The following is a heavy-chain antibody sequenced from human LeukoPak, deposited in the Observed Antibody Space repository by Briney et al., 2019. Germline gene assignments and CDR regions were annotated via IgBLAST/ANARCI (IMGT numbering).Heavy chain of an antibody. J-gene: IGHJ4*02. Sequence: GGSLRLSCAASGFTFRNYGMSWVRQAPGKGLEWVSGTIGSGDSKFYADPVKGRFTISRDNSGNTLYLHMNSLRVDDTAVYYCASLYNDYGDYWGQGALVTVSS. V-gene: IGHV3-23*01. CDR2: TIGSGDSK. D-gene: IGHD5-24*01. CDR3: ASLYNDYGDY. CDR1: GFTFRNYG.